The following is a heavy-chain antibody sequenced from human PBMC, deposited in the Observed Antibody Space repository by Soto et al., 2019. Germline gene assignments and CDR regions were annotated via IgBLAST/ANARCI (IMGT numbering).Heavy chain of an antibody. V-gene: IGHV3-53*04. CDR2: IYSGGST. Sequence: GGSLILSCAASGFTVSSNYMSWVRQAPGKGLEWVSVIYSGGSTYYADSVKGRFTISRHNSKNTLYLQMNSLRAEDTAVYYCARDHSSGSFYYFDYWGQGTLVTVSS. CDR3: ARDHSSGSFYYFDY. D-gene: IGHD6-19*01. CDR1: GFTVSSNY. J-gene: IGHJ4*02.